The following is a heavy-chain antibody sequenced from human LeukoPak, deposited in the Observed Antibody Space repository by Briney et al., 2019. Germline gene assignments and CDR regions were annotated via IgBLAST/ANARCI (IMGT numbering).Heavy chain of an antibody. D-gene: IGHD4-17*01. CDR2: IYYSGST. CDR1: GGSISSSSYY. CDR3: ARGYGDYGLFDY. V-gene: IGHV4-39*07. Sequence: SETLSLTCTVSGGSISSSSYYWGWIRQPPGKGLEWIGSIYYSGSTYYNPSLKSRVTISVDTSKNHFSLKLSSVTAADTAVYYCARGYGDYGLFDYWGQGTLVTVSS. J-gene: IGHJ4*02.